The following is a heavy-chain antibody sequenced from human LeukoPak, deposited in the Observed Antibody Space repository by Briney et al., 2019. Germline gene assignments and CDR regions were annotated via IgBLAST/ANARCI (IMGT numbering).Heavy chain of an antibody. V-gene: IGHV1-2*02. D-gene: IGHD5-18*01. J-gene: IGHJ4*02. CDR3: AVGYSYGWYYFDY. CDR1: GYTFTGYY. CDR2: INPNSGGT. Sequence: ASVKVSCTASGYTFTGYYMHRVRRAPGQGLEWMGWINPNSGGTNYAQKFQGRVTMTRDTSISTAYMELSRLRSDDTAVYYCAVGYSYGWYYFDYWGQGTLVTVSS.